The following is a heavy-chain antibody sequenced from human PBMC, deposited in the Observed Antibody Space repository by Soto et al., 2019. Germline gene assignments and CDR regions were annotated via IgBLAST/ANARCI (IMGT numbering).Heavy chain of an antibody. J-gene: IGHJ3*02. V-gene: IGHV3-23*01. CDR2: ISGSGGST. D-gene: IGHD5-12*01. CDR1: GFTFSSYA. Sequence: EVQLLESGGGLVQPGGSLRLSCAASGFTFSSYAMSWVRKAPGKGLEWVSAISGSGGSTYYADSVKGRFTISRDNSKTAVYLQMNSLRAEDTAVYYCAKDPYDWDAFDIWGQGTMVTVSS. CDR3: AKDPYDWDAFDI.